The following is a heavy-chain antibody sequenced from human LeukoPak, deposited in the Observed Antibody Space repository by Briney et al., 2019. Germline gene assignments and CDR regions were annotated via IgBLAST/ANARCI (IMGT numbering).Heavy chain of an antibody. V-gene: IGHV3-30-3*01. D-gene: IGHD2-2*01. CDR2: ISYDGSNK. CDR1: GFTFSSYA. Sequence: GGSLRLSCAASGFTFSSYAMHWVRQAPGKGLEWVAVISYDGSNKYYADSVKGRFTISRDNSKNTLYLQMNSLRAEDTAVHYCARAHRYCSSTSCYPGYWGQGTLVTVSS. CDR3: ARAHRYCSSTSCYPGY. J-gene: IGHJ4*02.